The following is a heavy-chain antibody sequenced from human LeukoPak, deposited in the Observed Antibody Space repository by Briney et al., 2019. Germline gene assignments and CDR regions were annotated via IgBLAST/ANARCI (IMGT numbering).Heavy chain of an antibody. V-gene: IGHV4-61*05. CDR2: MYYSGST. D-gene: IGHD2-21*02. CDR1: GGSISSSGHF. Sequence: SETLSLTCTVSGGSISSSGHFWGWIRQPPGKGLEWIGYMYYSGSTNYNPSLKSRVTISVDTSKNQFSLKLSSVTAADTAVYYCARRVTSNWFDPWGQGTLVTVSS. J-gene: IGHJ5*02. CDR3: ARRVTSNWFDP.